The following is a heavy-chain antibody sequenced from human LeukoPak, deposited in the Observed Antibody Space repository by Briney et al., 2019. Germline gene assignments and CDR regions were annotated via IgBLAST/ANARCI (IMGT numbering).Heavy chain of an antibody. CDR2: IYPGDSDT. CDR1: GYSFTSYW. D-gene: IGHD1-26*01. J-gene: IGHJ4*02. CDR3: ARHGWVGDTLPHFDY. Sequence: GESPKISCKGSGYSFTSYWIGWVRQMPGKGLEWMGIIYPGDSDTRYSPSFQGQVTISADKSISTAYLQWSSLKASDTAMYYCARHGWVGDTLPHFDYWGQGTLVTVSS. V-gene: IGHV5-51*01.